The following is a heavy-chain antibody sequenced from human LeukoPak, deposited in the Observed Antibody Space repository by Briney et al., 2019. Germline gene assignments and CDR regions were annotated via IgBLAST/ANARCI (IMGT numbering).Heavy chain of an antibody. V-gene: IGHV4-61*01. Sequence: PSETLPLTCTVSGGSVSSGSYYWSWIRQPPGKGLEWIGYIYYSGSTNYNPSLKSRVTISVDTSKNQFSLKLSSVTAADTAVYYCAREGSSSWPNYYYGMDVWGQGTTVTVSS. CDR1: GGSVSSGSYY. CDR3: AREGSSSWPNYYYGMDV. J-gene: IGHJ6*02. CDR2: IYYSGST. D-gene: IGHD6-13*01.